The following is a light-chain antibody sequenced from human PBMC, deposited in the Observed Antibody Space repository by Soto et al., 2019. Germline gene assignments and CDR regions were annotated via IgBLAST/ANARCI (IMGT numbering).Light chain of an antibody. CDR3: QPWDSSTVV. Sequence: SSELTQPPSVSVSPGQTASITCSGDKLGDKYACWYQQKPGQSPVLVIYQDNKRPSGIPERFSGSNSGNTATLTISGTQAMDEADYYCQPWDSSTVVFGGGTKVTLL. J-gene: IGLJ2*01. CDR2: QDN. CDR1: KLGDKY. V-gene: IGLV3-1*01.